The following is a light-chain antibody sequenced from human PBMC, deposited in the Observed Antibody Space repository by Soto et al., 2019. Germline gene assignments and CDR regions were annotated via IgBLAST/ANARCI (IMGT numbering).Light chain of an antibody. CDR2: DAS. CDR3: LQYGSSPLT. Sequence: DIQMTQSPSSLSPSVGDRVTITCRASRSISDWLAWYQQKPGKAPELLIFDASNLKSGVSSRFSGSGSGTEFTLTISRLQPDDVATYYCLQYGSSPLTFGGGTKVDIK. CDR1: RSISDW. V-gene: IGKV1-5*01. J-gene: IGKJ4*01.